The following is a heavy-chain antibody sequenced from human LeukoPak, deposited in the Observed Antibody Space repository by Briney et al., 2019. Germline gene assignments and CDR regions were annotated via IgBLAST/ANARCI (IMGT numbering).Heavy chain of an antibody. J-gene: IGHJ3*02. D-gene: IGHD1-26*01. CDR1: GGSISSYY. Sequence: SETLSLTCTVSGGSISSYYWSWIRQPPGKGLEWIGYIYYSGSTNYNPSLKSRVTISVDTSKNQFSLKLSSVTAADTAVYYCAFSGSYFDAFDIWGQGTMVTVSS. CDR3: AFSGSYFDAFDI. V-gene: IGHV4-59*08. CDR2: IYYSGST.